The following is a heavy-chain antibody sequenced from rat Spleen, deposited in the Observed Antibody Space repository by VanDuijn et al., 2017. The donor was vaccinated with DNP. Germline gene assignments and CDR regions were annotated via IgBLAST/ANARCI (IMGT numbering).Heavy chain of an antibody. D-gene: IGHD1-11*01. CDR2: ISTGGDDT. CDR3: ATFEGTNA. J-gene: IGHJ4*01. Sequence: EVQLLESGGGLVQPGRSLKLSCAASGFIFSYYDMVWVRQAPTKGLEWVASISTGGDDTYYRDSVKGRFTISRDNAKNTQSLQMDSLRSDDTATYYCATFEGTNAWGQGTSVTVSS. V-gene: IGHV5S13*01. CDR1: GFIFSYYD.